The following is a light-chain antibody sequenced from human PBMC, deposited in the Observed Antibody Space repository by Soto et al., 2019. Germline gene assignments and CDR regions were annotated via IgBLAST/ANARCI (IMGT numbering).Light chain of an antibody. Sequence: EVVLTQSPGTLSLSPGERATLSCRASQSVSSSYLAWYQQKPGQAPRLLIYGASSRATGIPDRFSGSGSGTDFTLTISRLEPEDFAVYYCQQYGSSFGGGTKVAIK. J-gene: IGKJ4*01. CDR2: GAS. V-gene: IGKV3-20*01. CDR3: QQYGSS. CDR1: QSVSSSY.